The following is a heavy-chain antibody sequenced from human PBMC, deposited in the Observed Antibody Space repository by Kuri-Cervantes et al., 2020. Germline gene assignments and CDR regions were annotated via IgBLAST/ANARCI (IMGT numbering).Heavy chain of an antibody. V-gene: IGHV4-39*07. CDR2: MSYTGSG. CDR3: ARNMVRGVHYYMDV. Sequence: SETLSLTCSVSGDSISSDDYYWGWIRQPPGKGLEWIGSMSYTGSGSYSPSLKSRVTMSVDTSNSQFSLKLSSVTAADTAVYYCARNMVRGVHYYMDVWGKGTTVTVSS. J-gene: IGHJ6*03. D-gene: IGHD3-10*01. CDR1: GDSISSDDYY.